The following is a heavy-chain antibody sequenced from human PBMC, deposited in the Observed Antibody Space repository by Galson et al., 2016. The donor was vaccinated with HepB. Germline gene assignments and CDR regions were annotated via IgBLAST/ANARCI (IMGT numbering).Heavy chain of an antibody. CDR2: IYWDDDK. CDR1: GFSLSTTGVA. D-gene: IGHD3-10*01. Sequence: PALVTPTQTLTLTCTFSGFSLSTTGVAVGWIRQPPGKALEWLALIYWDDDKRYSPSLKSRLTITKDTSKNQVVLTMTNMDPVETATYYCADGIVWFGEFHCSFDYWGQGTLVTVSS. CDR3: ADGIVWFGEFHCSFDY. J-gene: IGHJ4*02. V-gene: IGHV2-5*02.